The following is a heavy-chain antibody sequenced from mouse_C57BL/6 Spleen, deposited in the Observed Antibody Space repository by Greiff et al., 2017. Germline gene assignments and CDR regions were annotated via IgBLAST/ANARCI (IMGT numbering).Heavy chain of an antibody. CDR3: ERYRDDDGYHWYIDV. J-gene: IGHJ1*03. V-gene: IGHV7-3*01. CDR2: IRNKANGYTT. Sequence: EVHLVESGGGLVQPGGSLCLSCAASGFTFTDYYMSWVRQPPGKALEWLGFIRNKANGYTTEYSASVKGRFTISRDNSQSILYLQMNALRAEDSATYDCERYRDDDGYHWYIDVWGTGTTVTVSS. CDR1: GFTFTDYY. D-gene: IGHD2-3*01.